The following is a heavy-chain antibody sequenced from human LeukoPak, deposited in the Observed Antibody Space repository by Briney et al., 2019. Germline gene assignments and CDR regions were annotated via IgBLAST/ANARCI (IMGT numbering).Heavy chain of an antibody. D-gene: IGHD1-20*01. CDR3: ARRGNWNDFDY. Sequence: GASVKVSCKASGYTFTSYGFTWVRQAPGQGLEWMGWINSYNGNTQYAPKFKGRVTTTIDTSTSTAYMELMSLRSDDTAVYYCARRGNWNDFDYWGQGTLVIVSS. J-gene: IGHJ4*02. CDR1: GYTFTSYG. CDR2: INSYNGNT. V-gene: IGHV1-18*01.